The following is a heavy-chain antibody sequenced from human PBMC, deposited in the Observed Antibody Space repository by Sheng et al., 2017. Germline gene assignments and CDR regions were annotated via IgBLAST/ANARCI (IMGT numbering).Heavy chain of an antibody. CDR2: VNSDGTTT. D-gene: IGHD2-8*01. CDR3: ARDPFYGDYPDY. J-gene: IGHJ4*02. Sequence: EVQLVESGGGLVQPGGSLRLSCVASGFIFSGYWMHWVRQAPGKGLFWVSRVNSDGTTTNYADSVKGRFTISRDNARNTLYLQMNSVRAEDTAVYYCARDPFYGDYPDYWGQGTWSPSPQ. CDR1: GFIFSGYW. V-gene: IGHV3-74*01.